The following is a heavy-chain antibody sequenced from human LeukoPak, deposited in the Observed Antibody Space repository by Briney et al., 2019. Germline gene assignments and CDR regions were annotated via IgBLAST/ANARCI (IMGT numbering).Heavy chain of an antibody. J-gene: IGHJ4*02. D-gene: IGHD3-16*02. CDR1: GFTFSSYS. CDR2: ISSSSSYI. Sequence: GGSLRLSCAASGFTFSSYSMNWVRQAPGKGLEWVSSISSSSSYIYYADSVKGRFTISRDNAKNSLYLQMNSLRAEDTAVYYCARDSGNYDYVWGSYRLQSFDYWGQGTLVTVSS. V-gene: IGHV3-21*01. CDR3: ARDSGNYDYVWGSYRLQSFDY.